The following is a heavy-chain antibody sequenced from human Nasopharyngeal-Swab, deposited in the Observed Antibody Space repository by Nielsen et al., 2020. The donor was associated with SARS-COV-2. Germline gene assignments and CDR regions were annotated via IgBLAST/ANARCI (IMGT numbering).Heavy chain of an antibody. V-gene: IGHV3-7*01. CDR1: GFTFSRYW. CDR2: IKQDGSEK. D-gene: IGHD3-10*01. CDR3: ARDSKVRVVGFDY. Sequence: GESLKISCAASGFTFSRYWMSWVRQAPGKGLEWVANIKQDGSEKYYVDSVKGRFTISRDNAKNSLYLQMNSLRAEDTAVYYCARDSKVRVVGFDYWGQGTLVTVSS. J-gene: IGHJ4*02.